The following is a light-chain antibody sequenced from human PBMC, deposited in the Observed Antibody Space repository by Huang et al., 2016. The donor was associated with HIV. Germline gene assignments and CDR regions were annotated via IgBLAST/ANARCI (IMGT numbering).Light chain of an antibody. CDR1: QVIGNS. V-gene: IGKV1-27*01. J-gene: IGKJ1*01. CDR3: QKYDSAPRT. CDR2: VAS. Sequence: DIQMTQSPSSLSAFVGDTVTITCRASQVIGNSLAWYQQKPGRPPKLLIYVASTLPSGVPSRFSGSGSGTDFTLTITNFQTEDIATYYCQKYDSAPRTFGQGTRVEV.